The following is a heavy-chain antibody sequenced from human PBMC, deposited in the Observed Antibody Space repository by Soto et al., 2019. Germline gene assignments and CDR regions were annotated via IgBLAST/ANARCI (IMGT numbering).Heavy chain of an antibody. CDR3: AREREPQKVYSSSWYTYYYYYYGMDV. D-gene: IGHD6-13*01. CDR1: GGTFSSYA. J-gene: IGHJ6*02. CDR2: IIPIFGTA. Sequence: QVQLVQSGAEVKKPGSSVKVSCKASGGTFSSYAISWVRQAPGQGLEWMGGIIPIFGTANYAQKFQGRVTITADESTSTAYMELSSLRSEDTAVYYCAREREPQKVYSSSWYTYYYYYYGMDVWGQGTTVTVSS. V-gene: IGHV1-69*01.